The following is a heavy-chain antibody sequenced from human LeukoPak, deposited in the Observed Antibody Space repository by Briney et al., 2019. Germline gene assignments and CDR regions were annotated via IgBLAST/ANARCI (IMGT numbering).Heavy chain of an antibody. V-gene: IGHV5-51*01. D-gene: IGHD2-2*01. CDR2: LYPDDSDT. CDR3: ARLGFCTTNNCSPGAFDI. J-gene: IGHJ3*02. CDR1: GYIFTNYW. Sequence: GESLKISCKGSGYIFTNYWIGWVRQMPGKGLEWMGILYPDDSDTRYSPSFQGHVTISADKSISAAYLQWSSLEASDTAMYYCARLGFCTTNNCSPGAFDIWGQGTMVTVSS.